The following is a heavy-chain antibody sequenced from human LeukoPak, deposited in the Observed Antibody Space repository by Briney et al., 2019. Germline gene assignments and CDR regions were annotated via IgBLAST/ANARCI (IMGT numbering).Heavy chain of an antibody. V-gene: IGHV4-30-4*01. Sequence: PSETLSLTCTVSGASISDYYWSWIRQPPGKGLEWIGYVYYSGSTYYNPSLKSRVTISVDTSKNQFSLKLSSVTAADTAVYYCASIPAAAAGIFDYWGQGTLVTVSS. D-gene: IGHD6-13*01. J-gene: IGHJ4*02. CDR2: VYYSGST. CDR3: ASIPAAAAGIFDY. CDR1: GASISDYY.